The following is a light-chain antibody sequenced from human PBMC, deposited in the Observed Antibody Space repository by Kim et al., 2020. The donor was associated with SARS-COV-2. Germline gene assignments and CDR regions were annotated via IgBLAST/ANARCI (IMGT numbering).Light chain of an antibody. J-gene: IGLJ1*01. CDR2: GNN. CDR3: QSYDSSLSAYV. CDR1: TSNIGASYD. Sequence: QRVTISCTGRTSNIGASYDRNWYQQLPGAAPKLLIYGNNNRPSGVPDRLSASKSGTSASLAITGLQAEDEADYYCQSYDSSLSAYVFGTGTKVTVL. V-gene: IGLV1-40*01.